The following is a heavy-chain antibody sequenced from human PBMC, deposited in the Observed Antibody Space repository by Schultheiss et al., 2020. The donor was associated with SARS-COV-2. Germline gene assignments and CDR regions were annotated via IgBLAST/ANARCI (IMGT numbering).Heavy chain of an antibody. CDR2: ISSSSSYI. CDR1: GFTFSSYD. D-gene: IGHD1-1*01. CDR3: ARDSRDWNGKGAFDI. V-gene: IGHV3-21*01. J-gene: IGHJ3*02. Sequence: GGSLRLSCAASGFTFSSYDMHWVRQATGKGLEWVSSISSSSSYIYYADSVKGRFTISRDNAKNSLYLQMNSLRAEDTAVYYCARDSRDWNGKGAFDIWGQGTMVTVSS.